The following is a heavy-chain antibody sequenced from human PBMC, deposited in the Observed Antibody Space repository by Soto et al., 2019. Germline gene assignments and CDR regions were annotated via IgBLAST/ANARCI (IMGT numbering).Heavy chain of an antibody. CDR3: AKDWGDYLPPEHYYYMDV. Sequence: VGSLRLSCAASGFTFSSYAMSWVRQAPGKGLEWVSAISGSGGSTYYADSVKGRFTISRDNSKNTLYLQMNSLRAEDTAVYYCAKDWGDYLPPEHYYYMDVWGKGTTVTVSS. V-gene: IGHV3-23*01. D-gene: IGHD4-17*01. CDR1: GFTFSSYA. J-gene: IGHJ6*03. CDR2: ISGSGGST.